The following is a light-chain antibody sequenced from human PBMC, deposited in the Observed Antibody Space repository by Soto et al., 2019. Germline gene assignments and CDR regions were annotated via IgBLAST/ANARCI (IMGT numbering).Light chain of an antibody. CDR1: QSVRSN. V-gene: IGKV3D-15*01. J-gene: IGKJ1*01. Sequence: EIVMTQSPATLSASPGERATLSCRASQSVRSNLAWYQQKPGQAPRLLMYGASTRATGIPARFSGSGSGTEFTLTISSLQSEDSAVYYCQQYNDWPRTFGQGTKVDIK. CDR3: QQYNDWPRT. CDR2: GAS.